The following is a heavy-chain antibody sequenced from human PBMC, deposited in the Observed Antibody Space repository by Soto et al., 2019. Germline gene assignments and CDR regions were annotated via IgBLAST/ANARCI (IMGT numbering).Heavy chain of an antibody. CDR3: AKDRSSGWDFDY. CDR1: GFTFSSYG. J-gene: IGHJ4*02. D-gene: IGHD6-19*01. CDR2: ISYDGSNK. Sequence: QVQLVESGGGVVQPGRSLRLSCAASGFTFSSYGMHWVRQAPGKGLEWVAVISYDGSNKYYADSVKGRFTISRDNSKNTLYLQMNSLRAEDTAVYYCAKDRSSGWDFDYWGQGTLVTVSS. V-gene: IGHV3-30*18.